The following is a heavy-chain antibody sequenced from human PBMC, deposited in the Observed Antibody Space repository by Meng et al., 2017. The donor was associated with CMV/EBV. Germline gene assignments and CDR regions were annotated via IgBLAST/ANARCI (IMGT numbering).Heavy chain of an antibody. CDR1: GFTFSSYS. V-gene: IGHV3-21*01. Sequence: SCAASGFTFSSYSMNWVRQAPGKGLEWVSSISSSSSYIYYADSVKGRFTISRDNAKNSLYLQMNSLRAEDTAVYYCARRRGRHSGGGSYYFDYWGQGTLVTVSS. D-gene: IGHD4-23*01. CDR3: ARRRGRHSGGGSYYFDY. CDR2: ISSSSSYI. J-gene: IGHJ4*02.